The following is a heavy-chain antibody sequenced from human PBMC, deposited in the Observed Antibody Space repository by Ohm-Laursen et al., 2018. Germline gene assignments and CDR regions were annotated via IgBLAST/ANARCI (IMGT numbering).Heavy chain of an antibody. CDR2: ITSSGSTL. Sequence: SLRLSCPAPGFTFSDYYMTWIRQAPGKGLEWVSSITSSGSTLSSADSVKGRFTISRDNAKNSLYLQMNSLRPEDTAVYYCARLLSGSSPEDYWGQGTLVTVSS. V-gene: IGHV3-11*01. D-gene: IGHD1-26*01. CDR1: GFTFSDYY. J-gene: IGHJ4*02. CDR3: ARLLSGSSPEDY.